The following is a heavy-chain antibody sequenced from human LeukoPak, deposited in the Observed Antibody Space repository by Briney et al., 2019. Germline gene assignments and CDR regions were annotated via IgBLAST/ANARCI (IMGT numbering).Heavy chain of an antibody. D-gene: IGHD2-2*02. CDR1: GYTFTSYG. J-gene: IGHJ5*02. CDR2: INPNSGGT. Sequence: ASVKVSCKASGYTFTSYGISWVRQAPGQGLEWMGWINPNSGGTNYAQKFQGRVTMTRDTSISTAYMELSRLRSDDTAVYYCARDRGDCSSTSCYTYWFDPWGQGTLVTVSS. CDR3: ARDRGDCSSTSCYTYWFDP. V-gene: IGHV1-2*02.